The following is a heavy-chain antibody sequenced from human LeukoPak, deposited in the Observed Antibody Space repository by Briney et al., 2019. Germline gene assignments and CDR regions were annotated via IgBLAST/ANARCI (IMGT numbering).Heavy chain of an antibody. V-gene: IGHV3-21*01. CDR1: GFTFSSYG. CDR3: AREIYCSSTSCMN. D-gene: IGHD2-2*01. CDR2: ISSSSSYI. Sequence: PGGSLRLSCAASGFTFSSYGMNWVRQAPGKGLEWVSSISSSSSYIYYADSVKGRFTISRDNAKNSLYLQMNSLRAEDTAVYYCAREIYCSSTSCMNWGQGTLVTVSS. J-gene: IGHJ4*02.